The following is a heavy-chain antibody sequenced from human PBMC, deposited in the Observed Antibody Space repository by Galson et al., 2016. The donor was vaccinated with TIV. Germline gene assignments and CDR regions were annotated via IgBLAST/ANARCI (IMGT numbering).Heavy chain of an antibody. Sequence: PALVKPTQTLTLTCTFSGFSLNTDGMCVNWIRQPPGEALEWLARIDWDDDKSYTSSLKTRLTISKDTSKNQVVLRMTNMDPVDTATYYCARISGYYDHSGHFIPRSFDYWGQGTPVTVSS. J-gene: IGHJ4*02. CDR3: ARISGYYDHSGHFIPRSFDY. CDR1: GFSLNTDGMC. V-gene: IGHV2-70*11. D-gene: IGHD3-22*01. CDR2: IDWDDDK.